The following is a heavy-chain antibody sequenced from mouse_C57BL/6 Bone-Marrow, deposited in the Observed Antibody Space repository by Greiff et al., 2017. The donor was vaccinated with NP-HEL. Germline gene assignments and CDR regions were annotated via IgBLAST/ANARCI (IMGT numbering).Heavy chain of an antibody. V-gene: IGHV1-55*01. CDR1: GYTFTSYW. J-gene: IGHJ1*03. CDR2: IYPGSGST. CDR3: AREGYGNYPWYFDV. Sequence: VQLQQPGAELVKPGASVKMSCKASGYTFTSYWITWVKQRPGQGLEWIGDIYPGSGSTNYNEKFKSKATLTVDTSSSTAYMQLSSLTSEDSAVYYCAREGYGNYPWYFDVWGTGTTVTVSS. D-gene: IGHD2-10*02.